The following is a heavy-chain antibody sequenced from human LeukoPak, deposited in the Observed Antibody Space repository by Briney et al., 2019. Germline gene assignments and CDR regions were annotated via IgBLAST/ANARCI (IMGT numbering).Heavy chain of an antibody. V-gene: IGHV4-38-2*02. J-gene: IGHJ4*02. Sequence: PSETLSLTCTVSGYSISSGYYWGWIRQPPGKGLEWIGRIYTSGSTNYNPSLKSRATISVDTSKNQFSLKLSSVTAADTAVYYCATGDDILTGYSNWGQGTLVTVSS. CDR1: GYSISSGYY. CDR2: IYTSGST. CDR3: ATGDDILTGYSN. D-gene: IGHD3-9*01.